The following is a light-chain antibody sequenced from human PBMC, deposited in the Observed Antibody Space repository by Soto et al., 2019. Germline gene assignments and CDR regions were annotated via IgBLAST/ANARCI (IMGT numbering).Light chain of an antibody. J-gene: IGKJ1*01. CDR1: ERIINKY. CDR2: DAS. Sequence: EILLTQSPGTLSLSPGERAPLSGRPKERIINKYVAWYQQRPGQAVRLLIYDASTRATGISERFSGSGSGTDFTLTINRLEPEDFAVYYCQHYGGAPRTFGQGTKVEVK. CDR3: QHYGGAPRT. V-gene: IGKV3-20*01.